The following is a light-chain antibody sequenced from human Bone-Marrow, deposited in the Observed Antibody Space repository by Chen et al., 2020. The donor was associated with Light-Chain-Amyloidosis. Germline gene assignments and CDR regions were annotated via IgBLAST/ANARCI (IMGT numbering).Light chain of an antibody. CDR1: STNIGSST. CDR2: SSD. CDR3: ATWDGTLSVWV. V-gene: IGLV1-44*01. J-gene: IGLJ3*02. Sequence: QPISTQTPSVSGSPGLRVTMACSGGSTNIGSSTLNWYQVLPGMAPKLLIYSSDHRPSGVPDRVAGSFSGTSASLAISGLQPEDEAEYYCATWDGTLSVWVFGGGTKLTVL.